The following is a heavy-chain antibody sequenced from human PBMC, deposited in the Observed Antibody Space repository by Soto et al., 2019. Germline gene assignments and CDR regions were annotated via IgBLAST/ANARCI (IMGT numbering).Heavy chain of an antibody. CDR1: GGTFSSYA. Sequence: QVQLVQSGAEVKKPGSSVKVSCKASGGTFSSYAISWVRQAPGQGLEWMGGIIPIFGTANYAQKFQGRVTITADKSTSTAYMELSSLRSEDMAVYYCAREGTEVVVAAPFDPWGQGTLVTVSS. D-gene: IGHD2-15*01. CDR2: IIPIFGTA. V-gene: IGHV1-69*06. J-gene: IGHJ5*02. CDR3: AREGTEVVVAAPFDP.